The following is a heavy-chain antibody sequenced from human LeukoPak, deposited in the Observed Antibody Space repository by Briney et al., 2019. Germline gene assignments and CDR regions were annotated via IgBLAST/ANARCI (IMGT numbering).Heavy chain of an antibody. CDR2: IYSGGST. Sequence: PGGSLRLSCAASGFTVSSKYMSWVRQAPGKGLEWVSVIYSGGSTYYADSVKGRFTISRDNSKNTLYLQMNSLRAEDTAVYYCAKKMSITAASQVDYWGQGTLVTVSS. V-gene: IGHV3-53*01. CDR3: AKKMSITAASQVDY. D-gene: IGHD1-20*01. CDR1: GFTVSSKY. J-gene: IGHJ4*02.